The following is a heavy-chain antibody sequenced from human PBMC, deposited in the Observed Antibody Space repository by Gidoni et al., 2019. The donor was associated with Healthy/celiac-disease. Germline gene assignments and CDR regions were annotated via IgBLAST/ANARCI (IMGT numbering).Heavy chain of an antibody. CDR3: ARGVWDNWNAAYYYYGMDV. D-gene: IGHD1-20*01. CDR2: IIPIFGTA. V-gene: IGHV1-69*01. CDR1: GGTFSSYA. Sequence: QVQLVQSGAEVTKPGSSVTVSCKASGGTFSSYATSWVRQAPGQGLEWMGGIIPIFGTANYAQKFQGRVTITADESTSTAYMELSSLRSEDTAVYYCARGVWDNWNAAYYYYGMDVWGQGTTVTVSS. J-gene: IGHJ6*02.